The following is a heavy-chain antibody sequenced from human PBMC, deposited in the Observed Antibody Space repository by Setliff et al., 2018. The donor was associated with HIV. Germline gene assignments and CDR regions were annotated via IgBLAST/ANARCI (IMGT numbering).Heavy chain of an antibody. V-gene: IGHV3-23*01. CDR3: ARGIFDVSGWYSDLLMFDQ. CDR2: IGTSAGRS. J-gene: IGHJ4*02. CDR1: GFTFSSYA. D-gene: IGHD6-19*01. Sequence: GGSLRLSCAASGFTFSSYAMSWVRQAPGKGLEWVSTIGTSAGRSYYADSVKGRFTISRDNSENTLYLQMSSLRLEDTALYYCARGIFDVSGWYSDLLMFDQWGQGTLVTVSS.